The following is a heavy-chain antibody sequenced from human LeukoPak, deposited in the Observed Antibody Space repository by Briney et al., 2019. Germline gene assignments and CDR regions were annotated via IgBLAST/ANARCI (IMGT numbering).Heavy chain of an antibody. CDR2: THHSGSS. CDR3: ARHHYFALAY. Sequence: PSGTLSLTCAVSGDSVSYDNWWSWVRQPPGKGLEWIGETHHSGSSNYNPSLKSRVTVSVDKSKNQVSLSLTSVTAAVTAVYYCARHHYFALAYWGQGTLVTVSS. D-gene: IGHD2-21*01. V-gene: IGHV4-4*02. J-gene: IGHJ4*02. CDR1: GDSVSYDNW.